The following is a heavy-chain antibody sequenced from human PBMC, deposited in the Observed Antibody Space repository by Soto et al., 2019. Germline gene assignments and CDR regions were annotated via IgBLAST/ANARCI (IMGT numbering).Heavy chain of an antibody. CDR1: GFTFSNYG. J-gene: IGHJ6*02. Sequence: LRLSCAASGFTFSNYGMHWVRQAPGKGLEWVAIIWHDGNNKYYADSVRGRFIISRDNSKNRLYLQMNSLRAEDTAVYYCASDLVGASDSYGLDVWGQGTPVTVSS. CDR3: ASDLVGASDSYGLDV. CDR2: IWHDGNNK. V-gene: IGHV3-33*01. D-gene: IGHD1-26*01.